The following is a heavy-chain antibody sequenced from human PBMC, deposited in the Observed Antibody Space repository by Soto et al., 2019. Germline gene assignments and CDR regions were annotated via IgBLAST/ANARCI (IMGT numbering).Heavy chain of an antibody. CDR2: IYYSGST. D-gene: IGHD3-10*01. Sequence: PSETLSLTCTVSGGSISSSSYYWGWIRQPPGKGLEWIGSIYYSGSTYYNPSLKSRVTISVDTSKNQFSLKLSSVTAADTAVYYCARHNGGITMVRGVIRDYYYYGMDVWGQGTTVTVSS. CDR1: GGSISSSSYY. CDR3: ARHNGGITMVRGVIRDYYYYGMDV. J-gene: IGHJ6*02. V-gene: IGHV4-39*01.